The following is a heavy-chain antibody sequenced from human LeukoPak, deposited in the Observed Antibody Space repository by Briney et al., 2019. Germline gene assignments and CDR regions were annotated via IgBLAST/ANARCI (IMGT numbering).Heavy chain of an antibody. CDR3: ARDRYDFCSGTSFCFDY. V-gene: IGHV3-30-3*01. J-gene: IGHJ4*02. Sequence: GRSLRLSCAASGFTLSSYAMHWVRQAPGKGLEWVAVISYDGSNKYYADSVKGRFTISRDNSKNTLYLQMNSLRAEDTAVYYCARDRYDFCSGTSFCFDYWGQGTLVTVSS. CDR1: GFTLSSYA. CDR2: ISYDGSNK. D-gene: IGHD3-3*01.